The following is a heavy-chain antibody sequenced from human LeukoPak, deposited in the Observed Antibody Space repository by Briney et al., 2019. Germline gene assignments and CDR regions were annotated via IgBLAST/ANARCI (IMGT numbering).Heavy chain of an antibody. D-gene: IGHD2-2*01. CDR2: ISWNSGSI. CDR1: GFTFDDYA. Sequence: PGGSLRLSCAASGFTFDDYAMHWVRQGPGKGLEWVSGISWNSGSIGYADSVKGRFTISRDNAKNTLYLQMNSLRADDTALYYCAKGICSSTDWHEFDYWGQGTLVTVSS. J-gene: IGHJ4*02. V-gene: IGHV3-9*01. CDR3: AKGICSSTDWHEFDY.